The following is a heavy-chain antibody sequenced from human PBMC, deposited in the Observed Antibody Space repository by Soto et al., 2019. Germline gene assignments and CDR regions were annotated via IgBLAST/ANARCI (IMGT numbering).Heavy chain of an antibody. CDR2: ISGYNGDT. V-gene: IGHV1-18*01. D-gene: IGHD2-8*01. CDR1: GYTFSRYG. CDR3: AKNGQPPYYYYGMDV. Sequence: QGQLVQSGPEVKKPGASVKVSCKTSGYTFSRYGISWVRQAPGQGLEWMGWISGYNGDTNYAQKVQGRVTMTIDTSTYTAYMELRSLTSDDTAIYCCAKNGQPPYYYYGMDVWGQGTTVTVS. J-gene: IGHJ6*02.